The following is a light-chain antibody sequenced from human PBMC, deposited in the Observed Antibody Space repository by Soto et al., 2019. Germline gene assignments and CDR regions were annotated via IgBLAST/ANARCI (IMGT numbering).Light chain of an antibody. CDR3: QQSYSTPYT. V-gene: IGKV1-39*01. J-gene: IGKJ2*01. CDR1: QSISSY. CDR2: AAS. Sequence: DIQMTQSPSSLSASVGDRVTITCRASQSISSYLNWYQQKPGKAPKLLIYAASSLQSGVPSRFSGSGSGTDFTFTISSLQPEDFAIYYCQQSYSTPYTFGQGTKLEIK.